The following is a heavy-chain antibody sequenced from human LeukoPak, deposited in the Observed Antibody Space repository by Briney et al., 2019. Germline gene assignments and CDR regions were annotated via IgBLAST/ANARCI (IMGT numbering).Heavy chain of an antibody. V-gene: IGHV4-39*07. Sequence: SETLSLTCTVSGGSISSSSYYWGWIRQPPGKGLEWIGSIYYSGSTYYNPSLKSRVTISVDTSKNQFSLKLSSVTAADTAVYYCAKVTHRHYYDSSGIPHYYYGMDVWGQGTTVTVSS. CDR1: GGSISSSSYY. CDR2: IYYSGST. J-gene: IGHJ6*02. D-gene: IGHD3-22*01. CDR3: AKVTHRHYYDSSGIPHYYYGMDV.